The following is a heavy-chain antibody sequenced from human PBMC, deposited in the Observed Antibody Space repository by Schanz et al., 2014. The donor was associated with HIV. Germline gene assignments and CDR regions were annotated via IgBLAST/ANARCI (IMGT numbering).Heavy chain of an antibody. CDR1: GFTFHDYA. Sequence: GQLVESGGDLVQPGRSLRLSCAATGFTFHDYAMHWVRQAPGKGLEWVSCISWNSGSIGYADSVKGRFTISRDNAKNSLYLQMNSLRAEDTALYYCACECDYGGNSCFDYWGQGTLVTVSS. J-gene: IGHJ4*02. CDR3: ACECDYGGNSCFDY. V-gene: IGHV3-9*01. CDR2: ISWNSGSI. D-gene: IGHD4-17*01.